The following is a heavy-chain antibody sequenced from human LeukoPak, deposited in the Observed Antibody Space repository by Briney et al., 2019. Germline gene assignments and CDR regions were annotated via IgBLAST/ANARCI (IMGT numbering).Heavy chain of an antibody. CDR1: GGTFSSYA. CDR3: ARLHSSSGDYYYYYMDV. J-gene: IGHJ6*03. D-gene: IGHD6-6*01. Sequence: SVKVSCKASGGTFSSYAISWVRQAPGQGLEWMGGIIPIFGAANYAQKFQGRVTITADESTSTAYMELSSLRSEDTAVYYCARLHSSSGDYYYYYMDVWGKGTTVTVSS. CDR2: IIPIFGAA. V-gene: IGHV1-69*13.